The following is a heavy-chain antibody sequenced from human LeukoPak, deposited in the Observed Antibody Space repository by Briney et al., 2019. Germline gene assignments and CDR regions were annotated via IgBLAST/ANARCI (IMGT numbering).Heavy chain of an antibody. D-gene: IGHD1-26*01. Sequence: SETLSLTCTVSGGSISSGGYYWSWIRQPPGKGLEWIGYIYYSGSTNYNPSLKSRVTISVDTSKNQFSLKLSSVTAADTAVYYCARVRGGSYEFWFDPWGQGTLVTVSS. CDR1: GGSISSGGYY. J-gene: IGHJ5*02. CDR2: IYYSGST. V-gene: IGHV4-61*08. CDR3: ARVRGGSYEFWFDP.